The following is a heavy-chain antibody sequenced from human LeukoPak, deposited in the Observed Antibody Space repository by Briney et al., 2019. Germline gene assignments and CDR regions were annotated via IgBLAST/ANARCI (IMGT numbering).Heavy chain of an antibody. CDR1: GLTFSSYA. V-gene: IGHV3-23*01. D-gene: IGHD3-10*01. J-gene: IGHJ4*02. CDR3: AKDTVRGDFDY. Sequence: GGSLRLSCAAPGLTFSSYAMSWVRQAPGKGLVWVSAISGTGIYIYHADSVKGRFTISRDNSKNTLYLQMNSLRVEDTAIYYCAKDTVRGDFDYWGQGTLVTVSS. CDR2: ISGTGIYI.